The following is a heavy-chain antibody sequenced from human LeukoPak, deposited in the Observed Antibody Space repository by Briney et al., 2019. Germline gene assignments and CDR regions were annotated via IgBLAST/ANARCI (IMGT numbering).Heavy chain of an antibody. D-gene: IGHD6-13*01. CDR1: GGSISGYY. CDR2: IYHSGST. CDR3: ARVYSSSWYYFDY. V-gene: IGHV4-59*01. Sequence: SETLSLTCTVSGGSISGYYWSWIRQPPGNVLEWIGYIYHSGSTNYNPSLKSRVTISVDTSKNQFSLKLSSVTAADTAVYYCARVYSSSWYYFDYWGQGTLVTVSS. J-gene: IGHJ4*02.